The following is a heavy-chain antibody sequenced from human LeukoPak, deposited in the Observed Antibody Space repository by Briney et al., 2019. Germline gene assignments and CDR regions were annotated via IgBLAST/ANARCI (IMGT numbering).Heavy chain of an antibody. D-gene: IGHD1-20*01. CDR1: GYSITSYW. CDR2: IYPGDSDA. Sequence: AESLKISCKGSGYSITSYWSGWGRQLPGKGLVWMVIIYPGDSDASSSPSFQGQVTISADKSISTAYLQWSSLKASDTAMYYCARHNWTDGWYYYGMDVWGQGTTVTVSS. V-gene: IGHV5-51*01. CDR3: ARHNWTDGWYYYGMDV. J-gene: IGHJ6*02.